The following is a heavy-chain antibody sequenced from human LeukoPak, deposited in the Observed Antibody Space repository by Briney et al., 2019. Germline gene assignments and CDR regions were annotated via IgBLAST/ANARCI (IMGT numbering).Heavy chain of an antibody. V-gene: IGHV3-7*01. CDR2: IKQDGSEK. CDR3: AREANFWSGYIDYFDY. J-gene: IGHJ4*02. D-gene: IGHD3-3*01. CDR1: GFTFSSYW. Sequence: GGSLRLSCATSGFTFSSYWMSWVRQAPGKGLEWVANIKQDGSEKYYVDSVKGRFTISRDNAKNSLYLQMNSLRAEDTAVYYRAREANFWSGYIDYFDYWGQGTLVTVSS.